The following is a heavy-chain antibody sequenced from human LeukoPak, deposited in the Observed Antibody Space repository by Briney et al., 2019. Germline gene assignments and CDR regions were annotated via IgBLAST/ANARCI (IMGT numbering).Heavy chain of an antibody. V-gene: IGHV4-4*07. CDR3: ARGSSSNGLDY. Sequence: SETLSLTCTVSGGSISGYYWSWIRQPAGKGLEWIGRIYASGSTNYNPSLQGRVTMPVDTSKSQFSLKLSSVTAADTAVYYCARGSSSNGLDYWGQGTLVTVSS. CDR1: GGSISGYY. CDR2: IYASGST. D-gene: IGHD6-6*01. J-gene: IGHJ4*02.